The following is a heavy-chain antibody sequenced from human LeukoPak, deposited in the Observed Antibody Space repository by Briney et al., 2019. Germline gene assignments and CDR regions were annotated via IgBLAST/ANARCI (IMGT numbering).Heavy chain of an antibody. CDR1: GGSFSGYY. V-gene: IGHV4-34*01. CDR2: INHSGST. D-gene: IGHD6-13*01. CDR3: ARGPLGSSSWYTD. J-gene: IGHJ4*02. Sequence: SETLSLTCAVYGGSFSGYYWGWIRPPPGKGLEWIGEINHSGSTNYNPSLKSRVTISVDTSKNQFSLKLSSVTAADTAVYYCARGPLGSSSWYTDWGQGTLVTVSS.